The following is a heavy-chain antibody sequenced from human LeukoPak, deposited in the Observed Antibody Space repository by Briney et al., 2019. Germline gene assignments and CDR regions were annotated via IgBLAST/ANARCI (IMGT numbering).Heavy chain of an antibody. V-gene: IGHV3-21*01. D-gene: IGHD3-10*01. CDR3: AREFNTVGNFDY. CDR2: IYFTGNYI. CDR1: GFTFRPFR. Sequence: GSLRLSCVNSGFTFRPFRMKWVPQASGKGLEWVSSIYFTGNYISYADSVKGRFTISRDNAKNSLYLQMNSLRAEDTAVYYCAREFNTVGNFDYWGQGTLVTVSS. J-gene: IGHJ4*02.